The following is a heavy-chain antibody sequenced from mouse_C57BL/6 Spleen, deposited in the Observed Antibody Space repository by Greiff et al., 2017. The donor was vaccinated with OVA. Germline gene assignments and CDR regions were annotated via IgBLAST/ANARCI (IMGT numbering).Heavy chain of an antibody. J-gene: IGHJ3*01. CDR1: GYTFTSYW. CDR2: IYHGNSDT. CDR3: TRIYYGSSTWFAY. Sequence: VHVKQSGTVLARPGASVKMSCKTSGYTFTSYWMHWVKQRPGQGLEWIGAIYHGNSDTSYNQKFKGKAKLTAVTSASTAYMELSSLTNEDSAVYYCTRIYYGSSTWFAYWGQGTLVTVSA. V-gene: IGHV1-5*01. D-gene: IGHD1-1*01.